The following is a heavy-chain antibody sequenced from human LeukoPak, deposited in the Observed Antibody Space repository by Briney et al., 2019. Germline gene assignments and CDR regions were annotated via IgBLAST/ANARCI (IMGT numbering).Heavy chain of an antibody. CDR1: GYTFTSYG. Sequence: ASVKVSCKASGYTFTSYGISWVRQAPGQGLEWMGWFSAYNGNTNYAQKLQGRVTMTTDTSTSTAYMELRSLRSDDTAVYYCARDGSSGWYALYYYYYGMDVWGQGTTVTVSS. CDR2: FSAYNGNT. CDR3: ARDGSSGWYALYYYYYGMDV. J-gene: IGHJ6*02. D-gene: IGHD6-19*01. V-gene: IGHV1-18*01.